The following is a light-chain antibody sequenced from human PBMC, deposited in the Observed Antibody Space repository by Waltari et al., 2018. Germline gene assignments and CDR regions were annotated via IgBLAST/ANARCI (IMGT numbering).Light chain of an antibody. J-gene: IGLJ2*01. Sequence: QSALTQPASVSGSPGQSITISCTGTRSDVGGYNSVSWYQQPPGKAPKLMIYDVSNRPSGVSNRFSGSKSGNTASLTISGLQAEDEADYYCSSYISSSTLELFGGGTSLTVL. CDR1: RSDVGGYNS. V-gene: IGLV2-14*03. CDR2: DVS. CDR3: SSYISSSTLEL.